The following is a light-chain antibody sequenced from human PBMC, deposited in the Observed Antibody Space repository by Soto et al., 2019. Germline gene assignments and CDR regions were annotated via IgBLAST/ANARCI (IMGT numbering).Light chain of an antibody. CDR3: QQYGSSGT. CDR2: DAS. Sequence: ILMTQSPSTLSVSPGERATLSCRASQSISRNLAWYQQKPGQAPRLLMYDASTRATGTPARFSGGGSGTDFTLTISRLEPEDSAVYYCQQYGSSGTFGQGTKVDIK. V-gene: IGKV3D-15*01. J-gene: IGKJ1*01. CDR1: QSISRN.